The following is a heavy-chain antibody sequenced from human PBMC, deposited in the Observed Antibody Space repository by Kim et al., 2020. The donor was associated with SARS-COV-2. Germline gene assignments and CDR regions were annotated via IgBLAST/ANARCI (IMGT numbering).Heavy chain of an antibody. J-gene: IGHJ4*02. CDR2: SNGGST. CDR3: VKVIDY. V-gene: IGHV3-64D*09. Sequence: SNGGSTYFADSVKGRFTISRDNSKNTLYLQMSSLRAEDTAVYYCVKVIDYWGQGTLVTVSS.